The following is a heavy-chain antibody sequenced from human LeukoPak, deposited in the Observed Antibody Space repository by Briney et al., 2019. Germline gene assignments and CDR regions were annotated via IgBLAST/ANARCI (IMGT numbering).Heavy chain of an antibody. V-gene: IGHV4-34*01. CDR1: GESFSGYY. D-gene: IGHD4-11*01. CDR3: ARLAEDYSNFYIYYFDY. CDR2: INHGGST. Sequence: PSETLSLTCAVYGESFSGYYWGWIRQPPGKGLEWIGEINHGGSTNYNPSLKSRVTISVDTSKNQFSLKLSSVTAADTAVYYCARLAEDYSNFYIYYFDYWGQGTLVTVSS. J-gene: IGHJ4*02.